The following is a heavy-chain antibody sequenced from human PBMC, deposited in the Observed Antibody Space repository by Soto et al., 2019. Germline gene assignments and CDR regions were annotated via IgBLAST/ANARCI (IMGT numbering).Heavy chain of an antibody. D-gene: IGHD5-18*01. CDR2: IIPIFGTA. CDR3: HGGGYSYGRDFDY. CDR1: GGTFSSYA. J-gene: IGHJ4*02. V-gene: IGHV1-69*13. Sequence: SVKVSCKASGGTFSSYAISWVRQAPGQGLEWMGGIIPIFGTANYAQKFQGRVTITADESTSTAYMELSSLRSEDTAVHYCHGGGYSYGRDFDYWGQGTLVTVSS.